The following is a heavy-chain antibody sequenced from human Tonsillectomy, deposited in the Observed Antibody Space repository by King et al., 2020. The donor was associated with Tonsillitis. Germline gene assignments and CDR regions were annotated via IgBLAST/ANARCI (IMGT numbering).Heavy chain of an antibody. D-gene: IGHD2-21*02. Sequence: VQLVESGGGLVKPGGSLRLSCAASGFTFTNAWMNWVRQAPGRGLEWVGRIKSKTDGGTTDYAAPVKGRFTISRDDSKTTLYLQMNSLKIEDTAVYHCTAGGYCGGDCYSKYYFDYWGQGTLVTVSS. CDR2: IKSKTDGGTT. V-gene: IGHV3-15*07. CDR1: GFTFTNAW. CDR3: TAGGYCGGDCYSKYYFDY. J-gene: IGHJ4*02.